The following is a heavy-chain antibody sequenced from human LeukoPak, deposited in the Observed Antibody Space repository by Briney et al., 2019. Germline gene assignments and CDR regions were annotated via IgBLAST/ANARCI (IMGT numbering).Heavy chain of an antibody. Sequence: GGSLRLSCAASGFTVSSNYMSWVRQAPGKGLEWVSVIYGGGSTYYADSVKGRFTISRDNSKNTLYLQMNSLRAEDTAVYYCARDPRRQWLYTFQHWGRAPWSPSPQ. D-gene: IGHD6-19*01. CDR2: IYGGGST. J-gene: IGHJ1*01. CDR1: GFTVSSNY. V-gene: IGHV3-53*01. CDR3: ARDPRRQWLYTFQH.